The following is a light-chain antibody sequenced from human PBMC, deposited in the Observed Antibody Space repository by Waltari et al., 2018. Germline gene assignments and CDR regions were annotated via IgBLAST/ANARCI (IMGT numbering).Light chain of an antibody. J-gene: IGKJ1*01. CDR3: QQFNTYPRT. Sequence: AIQLTQSPSSLSASVGDRVTISCRASQDISTALAWYQQRPGKAPNLLIYDASNLESGVPSRFSGGGSGTHFTLTISSLQPEDFSTYYCQQFNTYPRTFGQGTKVDIK. V-gene: IGKV1-13*02. CDR2: DAS. CDR1: QDISTA.